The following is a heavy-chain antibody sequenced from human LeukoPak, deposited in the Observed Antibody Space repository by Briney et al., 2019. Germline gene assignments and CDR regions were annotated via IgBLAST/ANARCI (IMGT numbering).Heavy chain of an antibody. D-gene: IGHD2-2*01. Sequence: GGSLRLSCAASGFTFSSYGMHWVRQAPGKGLERVAVISYDGSNKYYADSVKGRFTISRDNSKNTLYLQMNSLRAGDTAVYYCAKVVVPAAIHANWFDPWGQGTLVTVSS. CDR3: AKVVVPAAIHANWFDP. CDR2: ISYDGSNK. V-gene: IGHV3-30*18. J-gene: IGHJ5*02. CDR1: GFTFSSYG.